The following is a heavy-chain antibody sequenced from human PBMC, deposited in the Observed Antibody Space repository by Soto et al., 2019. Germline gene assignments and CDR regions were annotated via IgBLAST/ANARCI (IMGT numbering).Heavy chain of an antibody. CDR2: IYSNDDK. CDR1: GLSLSTSGVG. D-gene: IGHD3-3*01. V-gene: IGHV2-5*01. Sequence: QITLKESGPTLVKPTQPLTLTCTFSGLSLSTSGVGVGWFRQPPGKALEWLALIYSNDDKRFSPSLKSRLTISKETSKNQVVRTMTNMDPVDTATYCCGLMSGSRLYGMDVWGQGTTVTVSS. CDR3: GLMSGSRLYGMDV. J-gene: IGHJ6*02.